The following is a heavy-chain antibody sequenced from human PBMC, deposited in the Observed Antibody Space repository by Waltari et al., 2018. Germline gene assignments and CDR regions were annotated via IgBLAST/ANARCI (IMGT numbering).Heavy chain of an antibody. J-gene: IGHJ4*02. D-gene: IGHD3-3*01. Sequence: QVQLVQSGAEVKKPGSSVKVSCKASGGTFSSYTLSWVRQAPGQGLEWMGRIIPILGIANYAQKFQGRVTITADKSTSTAYMELSSLRSEDTAVYYCARALGYDSYYFDYWGQGTLVTVSS. CDR1: GGTFSSYT. CDR3: ARALGYDSYYFDY. V-gene: IGHV1-69*02. CDR2: IIPILGIA.